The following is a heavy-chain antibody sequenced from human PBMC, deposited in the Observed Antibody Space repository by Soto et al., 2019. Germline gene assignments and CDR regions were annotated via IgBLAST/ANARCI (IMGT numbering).Heavy chain of an antibody. CDR3: ARQADLFDY. CDR1: GFPFGNFL. D-gene: IGHD6-19*01. V-gene: IGHV3-49*03. Sequence: GGSLRLSCTASGFPFGNFLMSWFRQAPGKGMEWVGFIRSQPYGGTAEYAASVRGRFTISRDNAKNSLYLQMNSLRAEDTAVYYCARQADLFDYWGQGTLVTVSS. J-gene: IGHJ4*02. CDR2: IRSQPYGGTA.